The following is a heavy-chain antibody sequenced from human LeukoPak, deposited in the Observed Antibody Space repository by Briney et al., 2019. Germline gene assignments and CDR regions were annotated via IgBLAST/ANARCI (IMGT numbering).Heavy chain of an antibody. J-gene: IGHJ3*02. Sequence: GGSLRLSCAASGFTFSYYSMNWVRQAPGKGLEWVSSISSSGDYIFYADSVKGRFTISRDNAKNALSLQMKSLRAEDAAVYYCARAQTSTEMATIDAFNIWGQGTVVTVSS. CDR1: GFTFSYYS. V-gene: IGHV3-21*01. D-gene: IGHD5-24*01. CDR3: ARAQTSTEMATIDAFNI. CDR2: ISSSGDYI.